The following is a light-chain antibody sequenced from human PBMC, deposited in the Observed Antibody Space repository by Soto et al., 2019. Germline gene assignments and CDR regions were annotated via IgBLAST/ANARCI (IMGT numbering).Light chain of an antibody. CDR3: QQYNSYSRM. CDR1: QSISSW. J-gene: IGKJ1*01. CDR2: KAS. V-gene: IGKV1-5*03. Sequence: DIQMTQSPSTLSASVGDRVTITCRASQSISSWLAWYQQKPGKAPKLLIYKASSLESGVPSRFSGSGSGTEFTLTINCLQPDDFATYYCQQYNSYSRMFGQGTKVEIK.